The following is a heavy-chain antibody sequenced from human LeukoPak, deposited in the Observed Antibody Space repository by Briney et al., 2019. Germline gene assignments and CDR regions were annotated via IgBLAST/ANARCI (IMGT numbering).Heavy chain of an antibody. CDR3: ARDHRGYYYYYMDV. D-gene: IGHD1-14*01. Sequence: SETLSLTCTVSGGSISTSNYYWGWIRQPPGKGLEWIGNIFYSGSTYYSPSLKSRVTISVDTSKNQFSLKLSSVTAADTAVYYCARDHRGYYYYYMDVWGKGTTVTVSS. CDR1: GGSISTSNYY. CDR2: IFYSGST. V-gene: IGHV4-39*07. J-gene: IGHJ6*03.